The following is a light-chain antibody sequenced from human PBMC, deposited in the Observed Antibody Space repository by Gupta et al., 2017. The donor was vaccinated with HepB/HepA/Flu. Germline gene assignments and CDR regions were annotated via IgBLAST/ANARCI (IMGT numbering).Light chain of an antibody. CDR3: QQRSNWPPIT. CDR2: DAA. Sequence: EIVLTQSPATLSLSPGERATLSCWASQSVGTYLAWYQQKPGQTPRLLIYDAANRATGITARFSGSGSGTDVTLTISSLEPEDFAVYYCQQRSNWPPITLGQGTRLEVK. V-gene: IGKV3-11*01. CDR1: QSVGTY. J-gene: IGKJ5*01.